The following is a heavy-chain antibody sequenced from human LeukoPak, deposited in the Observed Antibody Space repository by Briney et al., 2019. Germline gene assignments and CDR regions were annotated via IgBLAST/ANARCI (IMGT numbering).Heavy chain of an antibody. CDR3: AKDPYSSGRSGGFDY. CDR2: ISGSGGST. Sequence: GGPLRLSCAASGFTFSSYAMSWVRQAPGKGLEWVSAISGSGGSTYYADSVKGRFTISRDNSKNTLYLQMNSLRAEDTAVYYCAKDPYSSGRSGGFDYWGQGTLVTVSS. J-gene: IGHJ4*02. CDR1: GFTFSSYA. D-gene: IGHD6-19*01. V-gene: IGHV3-23*01.